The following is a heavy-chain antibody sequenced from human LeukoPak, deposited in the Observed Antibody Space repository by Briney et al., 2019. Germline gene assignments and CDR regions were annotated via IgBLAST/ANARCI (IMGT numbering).Heavy chain of an antibody. Sequence: PGGSLRLSCAASGFTFSSYGMNWVHQAPGKGLEWVSKISSSGSAIYYADSVKGRFTISRDNAKSTLYLQMNSLRAEDTAVYYCARGGSLGYWGQGTLVTVST. CDR2: ISSSGSAI. J-gene: IGHJ4*02. D-gene: IGHD6-19*01. CDR3: ARGGSLGY. V-gene: IGHV3-48*03. CDR1: GFTFSSYG.